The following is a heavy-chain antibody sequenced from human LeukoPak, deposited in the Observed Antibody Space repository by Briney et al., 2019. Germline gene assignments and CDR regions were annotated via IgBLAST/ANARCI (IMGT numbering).Heavy chain of an antibody. CDR3: ARHAGGISATGTRPFDY. J-gene: IGHJ4*02. D-gene: IGHD6-13*01. CDR2: IYYSGST. V-gene: IGHV4-39*01. Sequence: SETLSLTCTVSGASFSSSTYYWGWIRQPPGKGLEWIGSIYYSGSTYYNPFLKSRVTMSVDTSKNQFSLKLSSVTAADTAVYYCARHAGGISATGTRPFDYWGQGTLVTVSS. CDR1: GASFSSSTYY.